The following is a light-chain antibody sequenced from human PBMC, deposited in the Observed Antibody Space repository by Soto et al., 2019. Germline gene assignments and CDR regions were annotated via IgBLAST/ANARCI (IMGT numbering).Light chain of an antibody. CDR3: QQYNTWRSIS. V-gene: IGKV3-15*01. CDR2: GAS. Sequence: EIVMTQSPATLSVSRGERATLSCRASQSVSSNLAWYQQKPGQAPRLLIYGASTRATGIPARFSGSGSGTEFTLTISSLQSEDFAVYYCQQYNTWRSISFGQGTRLEI. J-gene: IGKJ5*01. CDR1: QSVSSN.